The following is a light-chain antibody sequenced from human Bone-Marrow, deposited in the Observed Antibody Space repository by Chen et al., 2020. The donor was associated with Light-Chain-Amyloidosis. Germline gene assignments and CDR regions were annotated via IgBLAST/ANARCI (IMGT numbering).Light chain of an antibody. CDR2: DNS. J-gene: IGLJ3*02. CDR3: GAWDSSLGIWV. V-gene: IGLV1-51*01. Sequence: QSALTQPPSVSAAPGQKVTISCSGSSSNVGNNYVSWYRQLPGTAPNLLIYDNSQRPSGIPDRFSGSKSGTSATLCSTRLQTGDEADYYCGAWDSSLGIWVFGGGTKLTVL. CDR1: SSNVGNNY.